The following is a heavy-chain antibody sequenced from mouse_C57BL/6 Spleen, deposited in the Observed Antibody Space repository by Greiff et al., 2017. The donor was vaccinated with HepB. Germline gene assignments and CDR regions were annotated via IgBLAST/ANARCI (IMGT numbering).Heavy chain of an antibody. CDR3: TDTVGTYFDY. Sequence: EVQLQQSGAELVRPGASVKLSCTASGFNIKDDYMHWVKQRPEQGLEWIGWIDPENGDTEYASKFQGKATITADTSSNTAYLKLSSLTSGDTAVYYCTDTVGTYFDYWGQGTTLTVSS. V-gene: IGHV14-4*01. D-gene: IGHD1-1*01. J-gene: IGHJ2*01. CDR1: GFNIKDDY. CDR2: IDPENGDT.